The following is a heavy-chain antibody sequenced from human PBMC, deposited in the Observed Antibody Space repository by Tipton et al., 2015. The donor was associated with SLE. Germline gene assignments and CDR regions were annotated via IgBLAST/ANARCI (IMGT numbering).Heavy chain of an antibody. CDR2: IYYSGST. J-gene: IGHJ4*02. CDR1: GGSISSSSYY. Sequence: TLSLTFTVSGGSISSSSYYWGWIRQPPGKGLEWIGSIYYSGSTYYNPSLKSRVTISVDTSKNQFSLKLSSVTAADTAVYYCARHGIGASGLGGYWGQGTLVTVSS. D-gene: IGHD3-16*01. V-gene: IGHV4-39*01. CDR3: ARHGIGASGLGGY.